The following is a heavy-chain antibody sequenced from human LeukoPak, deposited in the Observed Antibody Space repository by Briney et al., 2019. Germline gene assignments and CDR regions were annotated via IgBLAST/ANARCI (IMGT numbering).Heavy chain of an antibody. J-gene: IGHJ4*02. D-gene: IGHD3-10*01. V-gene: IGHV3-30-3*01. CDR2: ISYDGSNK. CDR1: GFTFSSYA. CDR3: ARGSPYFYGTDLDY. Sequence: GGSLRLSCAASGFTFSSYAMHWVRQAPGKGLEWVAVISYDGSNKYYADSVKGRFTISRDNSKNTLYLQMNSLRAEDTAVYYCARGSPYFYGTDLDYWGQGTLVTVSS.